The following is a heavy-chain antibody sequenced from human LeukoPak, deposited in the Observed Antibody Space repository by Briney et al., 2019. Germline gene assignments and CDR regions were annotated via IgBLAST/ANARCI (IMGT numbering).Heavy chain of an antibody. D-gene: IGHD3-16*01. CDR1: GFTFDDYA. J-gene: IGHJ6*04. CDR3: AKDRDTFNSYYYGMDV. Sequence: PGGSLRLSCAASGFTFDDYAMHWVRHAPGKGLEWVSLISWDGGSTYYADSVKGRFTISRDNSKDSLYLQMNSLRAEDTALYYCAKDRDTFNSYYYGMDVWGKGTTVTVSS. V-gene: IGHV3-43D*04. CDR2: ISWDGGST.